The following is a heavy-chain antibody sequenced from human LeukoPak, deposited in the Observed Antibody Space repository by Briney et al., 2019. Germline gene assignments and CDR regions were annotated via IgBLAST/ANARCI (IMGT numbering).Heavy chain of an antibody. CDR2: INHSGST. CDR1: GGSFSGYY. J-gene: IGHJ3*02. Sequence: SETLSLTCAVYGGSFSGYYWSWIRQPPGKGLEWIGEINHSGSTNYNPSLKSRGTMSLDTSKNQFSLKLSSVTAADTAVYYCARGPHDGGFDIWGQGTMVTVSS. D-gene: IGHD3-16*01. CDR3: ARGPHDGGFDI. V-gene: IGHV4-34*01.